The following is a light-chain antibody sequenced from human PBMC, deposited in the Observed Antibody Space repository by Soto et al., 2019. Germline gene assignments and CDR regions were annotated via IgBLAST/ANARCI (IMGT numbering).Light chain of an antibody. CDR3: PQYNTYPLT. J-gene: IGKJ4*01. Sequence: IQMTQSPSTLSASVGDRFTITCRASQTISNWLAWYQQKPGKAPKVLIYDASTLDGGVPSRFSGRRSGTDFTLTISSLQPSDFATYYCPQYNTYPLTFCGGTIVDIK. CDR1: QTISNW. CDR2: DAS. V-gene: IGKV1-5*01.